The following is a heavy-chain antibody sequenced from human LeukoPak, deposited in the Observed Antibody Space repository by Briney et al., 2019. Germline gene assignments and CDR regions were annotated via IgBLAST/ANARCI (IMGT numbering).Heavy chain of an antibody. CDR3: AREVGDGYSDY. CDR1: GGSISTYY. V-gene: IGHV4-59*01. J-gene: IGHJ4*02. CDR2: IYYSGST. Sequence: SETLSLTCTVSGGSISTYYWSWIRQPPGKALEWIGYIYYSGSTNYNPSLKSRVTVSVDTSKNQFSLKLSSVTAADTAVYYCAREVGDGYSDYWGQGTLVTVSS. D-gene: IGHD5-24*01.